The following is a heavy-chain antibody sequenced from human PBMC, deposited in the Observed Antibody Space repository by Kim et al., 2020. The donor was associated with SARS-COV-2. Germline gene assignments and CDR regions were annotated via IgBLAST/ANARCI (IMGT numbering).Heavy chain of an antibody. J-gene: IGHJ4*02. Sequence: GGSLRLSCAASGITFTSYSMNWVRQAPGMGLERVSAINGFGTTKYYADPVKGRFTISRDNSKNTVYLQMDSLSAEDTAVYYCAKPATSGGPHYYFDYWGQGPLVTVSS. CDR3: AKPATSGGPHYYFDY. V-gene: IGHV3-23*01. CDR2: INGFGTTK. D-gene: IGHD1-1*01. CDR1: GITFTSYS.